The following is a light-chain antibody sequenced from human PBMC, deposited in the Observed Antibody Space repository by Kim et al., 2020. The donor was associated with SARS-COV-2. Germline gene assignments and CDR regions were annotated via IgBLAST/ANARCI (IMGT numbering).Light chain of an antibody. CDR2: AAS. CDR1: QSIKSY. Sequence: SASVGDSVTITCRASQSIKSYLSWYQQKLGKAPKLLIYAASTLQSGVPSRFSGSASGTDFTLTISNLQPEDFATYYCQQSSTSPRTFGQGTKLEI. CDR3: QQSSTSPRT. V-gene: IGKV1-39*01. J-gene: IGKJ2*02.